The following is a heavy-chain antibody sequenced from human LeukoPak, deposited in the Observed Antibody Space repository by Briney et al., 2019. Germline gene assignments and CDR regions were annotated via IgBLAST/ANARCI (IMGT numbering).Heavy chain of an antibody. V-gene: IGHV1-69*13. CDR2: IIPFFGSA. J-gene: IGHJ4*02. Sequence: GPSVRVSCKASGGTFTSYTIAWVREAPGQGLEWLGGIIPFFGSANYAQKFQGRVTITADESTSTAFMELSSLRSEDTAVYYCATPAPGTTTTGMYYFDSWGQGTLVTVSS. CDR3: ATPAPGTTTTGMYYFDS. CDR1: GGTFTSYT. D-gene: IGHD1-14*01.